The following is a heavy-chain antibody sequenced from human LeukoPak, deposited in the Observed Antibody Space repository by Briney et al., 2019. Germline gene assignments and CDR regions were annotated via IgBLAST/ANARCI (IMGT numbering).Heavy chain of an antibody. D-gene: IGHD2-21*02. CDR1: GGSISSGGYY. V-gene: IGHV4-31*03. CDR3: ARGYCGGDCYLLAYYYYGMDV. CDR2: IYYSGST. Sequence: SETLSLTCTVSGGSISSGGYYWSWIRQHPGKGLEWIGYIYYSGSTYYNPSLKSRVTISVDTSKNQFSLKLSPVTAADTAVYYCARGYCGGDCYLLAYYYYGMDVWGQGTTVTVSS. J-gene: IGHJ6*02.